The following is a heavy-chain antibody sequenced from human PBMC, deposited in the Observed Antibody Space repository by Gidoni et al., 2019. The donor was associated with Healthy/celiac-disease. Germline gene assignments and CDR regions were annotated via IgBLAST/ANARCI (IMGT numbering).Heavy chain of an antibody. D-gene: IGHD1-1*01. CDR2: NVPSDSYT. CDR1: GYSFTSYW. CDR3: ARHLSNWNDEFN. V-gene: IGHV5-10-1*03. Sequence: EVQLVQSGAEVKKPGESLRISCKGSGYSFTSYWISGVRQMPGKGLEWMGRNVPSDSYTNYSPSIQGHVTISADKSISTAYLQWSSLKASDTAIYYCARHLSNWNDEFNWGQGTLVTVSS. J-gene: IGHJ4*02.